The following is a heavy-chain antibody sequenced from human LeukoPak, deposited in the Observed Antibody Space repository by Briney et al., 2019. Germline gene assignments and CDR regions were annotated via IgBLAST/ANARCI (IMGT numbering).Heavy chain of an antibody. CDR3: ARVAFYSGYDSGVHFDY. V-gene: IGHV4-61*01. CDR2: IYYSGST. D-gene: IGHD5-12*01. CDR1: GGSFSSNSFY. J-gene: IGHJ4*02. Sequence: PSETLSLTCTVSGGSFSSNSFYWTWIRQPPGKGLEWIGYIYYSGSTNYNPSLKSRVTISVDTSKNQFSLKLSSVTAADTAVYYCARVAFYSGYDSGVHFDYWGQGTLVTVSS.